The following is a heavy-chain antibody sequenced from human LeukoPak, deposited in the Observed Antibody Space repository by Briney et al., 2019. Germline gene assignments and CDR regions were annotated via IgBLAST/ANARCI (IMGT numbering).Heavy chain of an antibody. Sequence: GGSLRLSCAASGFTFSSYSMNWVRQAPGEGLEWVSYISSLSGTIHYADSVKGRFTISRDNAKNSLYLQMNSLRAEDTAVYYCASVTTVVEDYYYMDVWGKGTTVTISS. J-gene: IGHJ6*03. D-gene: IGHD4-23*01. CDR2: ISSLSGTI. CDR1: GFTFSSYS. CDR3: ASVTTVVEDYYYMDV. V-gene: IGHV3-48*04.